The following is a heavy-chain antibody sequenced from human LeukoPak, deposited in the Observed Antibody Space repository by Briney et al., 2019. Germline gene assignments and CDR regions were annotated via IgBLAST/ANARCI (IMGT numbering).Heavy chain of an antibody. J-gene: IGHJ4*02. Sequence: PGGSLRLSCAASGFTFDDYAMHWVRQAPGKGLEWVSGISWNSGSIGYADSVKGRFTISRDNSKNTLYLQMNSLRADDTAVYYCAKNSGGNCYSSLDYWGQGTLVTASS. CDR1: GFTFDDYA. CDR2: ISWNSGSI. D-gene: IGHD2-15*01. V-gene: IGHV3-9*01. CDR3: AKNSGGNCYSSLDY.